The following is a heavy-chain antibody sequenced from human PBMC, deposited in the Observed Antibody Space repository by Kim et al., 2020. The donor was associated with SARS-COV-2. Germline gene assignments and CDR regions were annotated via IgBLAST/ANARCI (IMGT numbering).Heavy chain of an antibody. V-gene: IGHV3-33*08. CDR3: ARAVAPGYDFWSGYYTWAVDI. CDR1: GFTFSSYG. D-gene: IGHD3-3*01. Sequence: GGSLRLSCAASGFTFSSYGMHWVRQAPGKGLEWVAAIWYDGSNKYYADSVKGRFTISRDNSKNTLYLQMNSLRAEDTAVYYCARAVAPGYDFWSGYYTWAVDIWGQGTMVTVSS. J-gene: IGHJ3*02. CDR2: IWYDGSNK.